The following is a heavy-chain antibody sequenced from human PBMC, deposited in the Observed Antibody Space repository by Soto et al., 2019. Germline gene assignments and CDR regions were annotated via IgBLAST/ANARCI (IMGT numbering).Heavy chain of an antibody. Sequence: SETLSLTCAVSGGSISSSSWWSWVRQPPGKGLEWIGEIYHSGSTNYNPSLKSRVTISVDKSKNQFSLKLSSVTAADTAVYYCARVVGGYYYGMDVWGQGTTVTVSS. J-gene: IGHJ6*02. CDR3: ARVVGGYYYGMDV. CDR1: GGSISSSSW. CDR2: IYHSGST. V-gene: IGHV4-4*02. D-gene: IGHD2-2*01.